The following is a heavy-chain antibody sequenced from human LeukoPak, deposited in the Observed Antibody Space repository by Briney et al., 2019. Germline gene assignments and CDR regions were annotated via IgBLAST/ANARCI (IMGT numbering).Heavy chain of an antibody. J-gene: IGHJ4*02. CDR2: ISVYNGNT. V-gene: IGHV1-18*01. CDR1: GYTFSTFG. D-gene: IGHD3-16*01. CDR3: ARSGHLGEFDY. Sequence: ASVKVSCKASGYTFSTFGMSWVRQAPGQGLEWMGWISVYNGNTNYAQTFQGRATMTTDTSASTAYMELRSLRSDDTAVYYCARSGHLGEFDYWGQGTLVTVSS.